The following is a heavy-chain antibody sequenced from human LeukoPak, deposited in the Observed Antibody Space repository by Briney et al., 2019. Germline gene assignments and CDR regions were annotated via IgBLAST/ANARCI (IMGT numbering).Heavy chain of an antibody. CDR3: AREVEYYDSSGYRPHAFDI. V-gene: IGHV4-39*02. CDR1: GGSISIGNYY. Sequence: SGTLSLTCTVSGGSISIGNYYWGWTRQPPGKGLEWFGSISYSGGTSYNPSLRSRVTISVDTSKNQFSLKLDSVTAADTAIYFCAREVEYYDSSGYRPHAFDIWGQGTVVTVSS. CDR2: ISYSGGT. J-gene: IGHJ3*02. D-gene: IGHD3-22*01.